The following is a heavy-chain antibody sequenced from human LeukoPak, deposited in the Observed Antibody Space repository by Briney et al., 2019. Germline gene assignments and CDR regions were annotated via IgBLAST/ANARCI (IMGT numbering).Heavy chain of an antibody. V-gene: IGHV3-23*01. Sequence: GGSLRLSCTASGFTFSSYAMSWVRQAPGKGLEWVLGISGSSGSTYFAGSVKGRFTISRDNSKNTLYLQMNSLRAEDTAVYYCAKAQAYYYGSGSLIEHWGQGTLVTVSS. J-gene: IGHJ1*01. CDR2: ISGSSGST. CDR3: AKAQAYYYGSGSLIEH. CDR1: GFTFSSYA. D-gene: IGHD3-10*01.